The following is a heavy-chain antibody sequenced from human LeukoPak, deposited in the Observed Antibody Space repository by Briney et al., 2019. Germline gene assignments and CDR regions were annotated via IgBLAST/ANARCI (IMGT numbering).Heavy chain of an antibody. CDR2: IYYSGST. J-gene: IGHJ4*02. CDR1: GGSISSSSYY. V-gene: IGHV4-39*01. Sequence: SETLSPTCTVSGGSISSSSYYWGWIRQPPGKGLEWIGNIYYSGSTYYNASLQSRVTISIDTSKNQFSLRLNSVTAADTAMYYCAKSGGYGLIDYWGQGTLVTVSS. D-gene: IGHD1-26*01. CDR3: AKSGGYGLIDY.